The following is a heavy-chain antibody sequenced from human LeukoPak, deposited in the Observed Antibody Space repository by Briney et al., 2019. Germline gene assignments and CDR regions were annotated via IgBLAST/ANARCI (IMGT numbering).Heavy chain of an antibody. CDR3: AKIVRGVSYYYYGMDV. CDR1: GFTFSSYA. D-gene: IGHD3-10*01. CDR2: ISGSGGST. J-gene: IGHJ6*02. Sequence: GGSLRLSCAASGFTFSSYAMSWVRQAPGKGLEWVSAISGSGGSTYYADSVKGRFTISRDNSKNTLYLQMNSLRAEDTAVYYCAKIVRGVSYYYYGMDVWGQGTTVTVSS. V-gene: IGHV3-23*01.